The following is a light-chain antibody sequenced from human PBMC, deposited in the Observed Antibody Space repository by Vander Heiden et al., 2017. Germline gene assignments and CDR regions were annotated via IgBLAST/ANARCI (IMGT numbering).Light chain of an antibody. V-gene: IGKV1-5*03. CDR1: QSISAW. J-gene: IGKJ2*01. CDR3: QQYSSYRVT. CDR2: KAS. Sequence: DIQMTQSPSTLSASVGDRVTITCRASQSISAWLAWYQQKPGKAPNLLIYKASSVESGVPSRFSGSGSGTEFTLTITSLQPDDSATYSCQQYSSYRVTFGQGTKLEI.